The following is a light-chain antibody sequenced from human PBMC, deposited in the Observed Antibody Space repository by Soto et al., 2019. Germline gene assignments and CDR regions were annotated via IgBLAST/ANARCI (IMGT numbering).Light chain of an antibody. J-gene: IGLJ1*01. CDR3: CSLTTSHTYV. V-gene: IGLV2-14*03. Sequence: QSALTQPASVSGSPGQSITISCTGTSSDIGHYDYVSWYQQHPGKAPKLMIYHVTYRPSGVSTRHSGSKSGNSASLTISGLQADDEDDYYCCSLTTSHTYVFGSGTKLTVL. CDR2: HVT. CDR1: SSDIGHYDY.